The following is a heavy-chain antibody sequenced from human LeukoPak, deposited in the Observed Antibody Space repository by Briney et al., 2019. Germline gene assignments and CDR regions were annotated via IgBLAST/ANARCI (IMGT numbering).Heavy chain of an antibody. CDR2: INEGGGEK. CDR3: ARGREIAVI. V-gene: IGHV3-7*01. CDR1: GFTFSAYW. J-gene: IGHJ4*02. Sequence: GSLRLSCAASGFTFSAYWMTWVRQAPGKGLEWVANINEGGGEKYYVDSVRGRFTISRDNAKNSLYLQMNSLRAEDTAVYYCARGREIAVIWGQGTLVTVSS. D-gene: IGHD2-21*01.